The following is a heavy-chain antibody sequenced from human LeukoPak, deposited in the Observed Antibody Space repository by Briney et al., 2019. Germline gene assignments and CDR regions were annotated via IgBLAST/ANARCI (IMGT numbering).Heavy chain of an antibody. CDR2: FDPEDGTT. V-gene: IGHV1-24*01. J-gene: IGHJ5*02. Sequence: ASVKVSCKVSGYTLTELSMHWVRQAPGKGLEWMGDFDPEDGTTIYAQKFQGRVTMTADTSTDTSYMELRSLRSDDTAVYYCARVGGSQMWFDPWGQGTLVTVSS. D-gene: IGHD1-26*01. CDR1: GYTLTELS. CDR3: ARVGGSQMWFDP.